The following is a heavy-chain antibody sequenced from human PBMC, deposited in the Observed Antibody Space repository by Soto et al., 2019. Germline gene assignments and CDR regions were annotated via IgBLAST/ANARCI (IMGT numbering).Heavy chain of an antibody. Sequence: GGSLRLSCAASGFTFSSYGMHWVRQAPGKGLEWVAVIWYDGSNKYYADSVKGRFTISRDNSKNTLYLQMNSLRAEDTAVYYCARDRGCSGGSCRNYYYYGMDVWGQGTTVTVSS. V-gene: IGHV3-33*01. D-gene: IGHD2-15*01. CDR1: GFTFSSYG. J-gene: IGHJ6*02. CDR2: IWYDGSNK. CDR3: ARDRGCSGGSCRNYYYYGMDV.